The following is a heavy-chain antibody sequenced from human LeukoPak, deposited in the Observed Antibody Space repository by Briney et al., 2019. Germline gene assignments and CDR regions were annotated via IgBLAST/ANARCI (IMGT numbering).Heavy chain of an antibody. CDR3: ARPQPPYYYDSSGYYGSYPLDY. Sequence: ASVKVSCKASGGTFSSYAISWVRQAPGQGLEWMGGIIPIFGTANYAQKFQGRATITTDEPTSTAYMELSSLRSEDTAVYYCARPQPPYYYDSSGYYGSYPLDYWGQGTLVTVSS. J-gene: IGHJ4*02. V-gene: IGHV1-69*05. D-gene: IGHD3-22*01. CDR2: IIPIFGTA. CDR1: GGTFSSYA.